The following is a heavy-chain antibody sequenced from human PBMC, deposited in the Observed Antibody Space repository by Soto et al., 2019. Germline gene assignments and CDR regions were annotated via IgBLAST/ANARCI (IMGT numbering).Heavy chain of an antibody. CDR1: GFTFSSYA. D-gene: IGHD1-7*01. Sequence: PGGSLRLSCVGSGFTFSSYAMSWVRQAPGRGPEWVSAIGGDGSTWYADSVRGRFIISRDNSKNTVYVQMNSLRAEDTAIYYCARDRNYPRDKFDNWGQGILVTVSS. CDR2: IGGDGST. CDR3: ARDRNYPRDKFDN. V-gene: IGHV3-23*01. J-gene: IGHJ4*02.